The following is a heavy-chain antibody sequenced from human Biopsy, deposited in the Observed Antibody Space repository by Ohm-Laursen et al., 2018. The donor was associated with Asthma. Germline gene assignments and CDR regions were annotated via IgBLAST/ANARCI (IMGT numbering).Heavy chain of an antibody. J-gene: IGHJ4*02. CDR2: IYSGGTS. Sequence: SLRLSCAASGFAVSRDHMFWVRQAPGKGLEWVSVIYSGGTSHTADSLMGRFTVSRDYSKNTLYLQMHSLRAEDTAVYYCARGDSSNWSHYYFDYWGQGTLVTVSS. CDR3: ARGDSSNWSHYYFDY. D-gene: IGHD3-22*01. CDR1: GFAVSRDH. V-gene: IGHV3-53*01.